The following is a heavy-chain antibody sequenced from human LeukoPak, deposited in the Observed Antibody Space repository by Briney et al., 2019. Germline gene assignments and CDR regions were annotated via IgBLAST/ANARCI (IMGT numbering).Heavy chain of an antibody. Sequence: GGSLRLSCAASGFTFSSYAMSWVRQAPGKGLEWVSSISSSSSYIYYADSVKGRFTISRDNAKNSLYLQMNSLRAEDTAVYYCARGQVAAEEIDYWGQGTLVTVSS. CDR3: ARGQVAAEEIDY. J-gene: IGHJ4*02. D-gene: IGHD6-19*01. V-gene: IGHV3-21*01. CDR2: ISSSSSYI. CDR1: GFTFSSYA.